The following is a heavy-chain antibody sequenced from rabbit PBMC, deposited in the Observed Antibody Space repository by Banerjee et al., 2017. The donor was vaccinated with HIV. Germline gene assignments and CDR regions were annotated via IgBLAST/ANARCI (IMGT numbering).Heavy chain of an antibody. CDR2: IYIGWSAST. CDR3: ARYSQNSGWYFRL. D-gene: IGHD1-1*01. CDR1: GFSFSSTYY. Sequence: QEQLEESGGDLVKPGASLTLTCTASGFSFSSTYYMCWVRQAPGKGLEWIACIYIGWSASTYYANWAKGRFTISKTSSTTVTLQMTSLTVADTATYFCARYSQNSGWYFRLWGPGTLVTDS. J-gene: IGHJ4*01. V-gene: IGHV1S45*01.